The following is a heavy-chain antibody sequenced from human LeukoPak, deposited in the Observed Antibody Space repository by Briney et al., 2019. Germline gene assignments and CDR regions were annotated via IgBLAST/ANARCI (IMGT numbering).Heavy chain of an antibody. Sequence: PGGSLRLSCAASGFTFSSYAMSWVRQAPGKGLEWVAVIWYDGSNKYYADSVKGRFTISRDNSKNTLYLQMNSLRAEDTAVYYCARGFLDYGAWFDPWGQGTLVTVSS. CDR1: GFTFSSYA. CDR2: IWYDGSNK. D-gene: IGHD3-16*01. CDR3: ARGFLDYGAWFDP. J-gene: IGHJ5*02. V-gene: IGHV3-33*08.